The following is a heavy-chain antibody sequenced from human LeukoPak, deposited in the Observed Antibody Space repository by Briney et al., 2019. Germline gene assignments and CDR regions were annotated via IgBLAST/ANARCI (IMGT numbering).Heavy chain of an antibody. Sequence: GGSLRLSCSASGFTFSFYSMHWVRQAPGKGLEYVSAISSDGGSTFYADSVKGRFTISRDNSKNTLYLQMSSLRAEDTAVYYCARSGSGGYGFYYFDFWGQGTLVTVSS. CDR1: GFTFSFYS. J-gene: IGHJ4*02. CDR3: ARSGSGGYGFYYFDF. V-gene: IGHV3-64D*06. D-gene: IGHD2-15*01. CDR2: ISSDGGST.